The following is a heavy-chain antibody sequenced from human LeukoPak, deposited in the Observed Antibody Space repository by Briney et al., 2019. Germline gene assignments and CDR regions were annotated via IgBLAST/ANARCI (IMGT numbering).Heavy chain of an antibody. J-gene: IGHJ4*02. CDR1: GFTFSSDT. D-gene: IGHD3-10*01. Sequence: PGGSLRLSCAASGFTFSSDTMNWVRQAPGQGPEWVSSISSSSRNTHYADSVKGRFTISRDNAKNSLYLQMNSLRDEDTAVYYCVHGDTRDYWGQGTLVTVSS. CDR2: ISSSSRNT. V-gene: IGHV3-21*01. CDR3: VHGDTRDY.